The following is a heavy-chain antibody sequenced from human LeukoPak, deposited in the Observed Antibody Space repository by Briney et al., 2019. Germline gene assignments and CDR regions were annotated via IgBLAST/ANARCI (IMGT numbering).Heavy chain of an antibody. D-gene: IGHD3-22*01. CDR1: GGSINSGDYY. Sequence: PSQTLSLTCTVFGGSINSGDYYWSWIRQPPGKGLEWIGYIYYSGSTYYNPSLKSRVTISVDTSKNHFSLKLSSVTAADTAVYYCARTWAFSSGYPIEYFQHWGQGTLVTVSS. CDR3: ARTWAFSSGYPIEYFQH. J-gene: IGHJ1*01. CDR2: IYYSGST. V-gene: IGHV4-30-4*08.